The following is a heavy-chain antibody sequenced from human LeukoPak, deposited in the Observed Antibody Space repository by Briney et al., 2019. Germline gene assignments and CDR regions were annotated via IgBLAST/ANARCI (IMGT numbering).Heavy chain of an antibody. D-gene: IGHD3-10*01. CDR2: IIPILGIA. CDR1: GGTFSSYA. J-gene: IGHJ4*02. V-gene: IGHV1-69*04. CDR3: ARTHYYGSGSYDY. Sequence: SVKVSCKASGGTFSSYAISWVRQAPGQGLEWMGRIIPILGIANYAQKFQGRVTITADKSTSTAYMELSSLRSENTAVYYCARTHYYGSGSYDYWGQGTLVTVSS.